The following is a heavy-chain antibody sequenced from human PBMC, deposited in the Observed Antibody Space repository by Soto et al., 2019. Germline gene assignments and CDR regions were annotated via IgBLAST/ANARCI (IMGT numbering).Heavy chain of an antibody. CDR2: ISYDGSNK. V-gene: IGHV3-30-3*01. J-gene: IGHJ6*02. D-gene: IGHD6-19*01. Sequence: GGSLRLSCAASGFTFSSYAMHWVRQAPGKGLEWVAVISYDGSNKYYADSVKGRFTISRDNSKNTLYLQMNSLRAEDTAVYYCARDRQWLVEVFYYYYGMDVWGQGTTVTVSS. CDR1: GFTFSSYA. CDR3: ARDRQWLVEVFYYYYGMDV.